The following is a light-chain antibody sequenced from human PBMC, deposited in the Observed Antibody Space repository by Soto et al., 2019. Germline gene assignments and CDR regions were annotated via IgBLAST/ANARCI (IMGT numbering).Light chain of an antibody. V-gene: IGLV2-23*01. CDR3: CSYAGSRTIYV. J-gene: IGLJ1*01. Sequence: QSVLTQPASVSGSPGQSITISCTGTSSDVGGYNLVSWYQHHPGKAPKLMIYEGSKRPSGVSNRFSGSKSGNTASLTISGLQAEDEADYYCCSYAGSRTIYVFGTGTQLTVL. CDR1: SSDVGGYNL. CDR2: EGS.